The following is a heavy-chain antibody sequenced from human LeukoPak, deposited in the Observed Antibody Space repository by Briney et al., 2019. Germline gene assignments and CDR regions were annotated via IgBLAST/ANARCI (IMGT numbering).Heavy chain of an antibody. CDR1: GGSISHFY. J-gene: IGHJ6*03. CDR3: ARRYQLLIEGFYYYYFDV. Sequence: PSETLSLTCSVSGGSISHFYWSWIRQSPGKGLEWIGYIYYGGAINYNPSLKSRVTISVDTSKNQVSLKLKSVTAADTAVYYCARRYQLLIEGFYYYYFDVWGKGTTVAVSS. D-gene: IGHD2-2*01. CDR2: IYYGGAI. V-gene: IGHV4-59*01.